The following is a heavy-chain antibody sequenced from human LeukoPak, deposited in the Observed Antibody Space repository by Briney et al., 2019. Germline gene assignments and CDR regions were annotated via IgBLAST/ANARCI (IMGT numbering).Heavy chain of an antibody. D-gene: IGHD1-26*01. V-gene: IGHV3-33*06. CDR1: GFTFSSYG. CDR3: AKDSTGGIGAFDI. J-gene: IGHJ3*02. CDR2: IWYDGSNK. Sequence: PGRSLRLSCAASGFTFSSYGMHWVRQAPGKGLEWVEFIWYDGSNKYYADSVKGRFTISRDNSKNTLYLQMNSLRAEDTAVYYCAKDSTGGIGAFDIWGQGTMVTVSS.